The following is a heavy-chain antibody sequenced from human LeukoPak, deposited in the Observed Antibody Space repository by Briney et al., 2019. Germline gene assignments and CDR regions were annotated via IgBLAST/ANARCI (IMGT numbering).Heavy chain of an antibody. CDR1: GGSISSYY. D-gene: IGHD3-22*01. J-gene: IGHJ2*01. Sequence: SETLSLTCTVSGGSISSYYWSWIRQPPGKGLEWIGRIYTSGSTNYNPSLKSRVTISVDTSKNQFSLKLSSVTAADTAVYYCASVGYDSSGYDIGYWYFDLWGRGTLVTVSS. V-gene: IGHV4-4*08. CDR3: ASVGYDSSGYDIGYWYFDL. CDR2: IYTSGST.